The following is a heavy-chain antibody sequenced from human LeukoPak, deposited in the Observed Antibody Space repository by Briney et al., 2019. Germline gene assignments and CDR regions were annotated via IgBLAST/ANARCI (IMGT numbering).Heavy chain of an antibody. CDR2: ISGSVGST. Sequence: GRSLRLSCAASGFTFSSYAMSWVRQAPGKGLEWVSGISGSVGSTYYADSVKGRFTISRDNSKNTLYLQMNSLRAEDTAVYYCAKDPTTYYDSSGYGRYNWFDPWGQGTLVTVSS. CDR3: AKDPTTYYDSSGYGRYNWFDP. D-gene: IGHD3-22*01. CDR1: GFTFSSYA. J-gene: IGHJ5*02. V-gene: IGHV3-23*01.